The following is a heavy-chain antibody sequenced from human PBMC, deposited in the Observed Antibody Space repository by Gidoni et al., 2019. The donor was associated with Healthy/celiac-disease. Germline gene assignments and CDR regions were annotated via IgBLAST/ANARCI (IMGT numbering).Heavy chain of an antibody. CDR3: ARGLDYDFWSGYLRWFDP. CDR2: INHSGST. Sequence: QVQLQQWGAGLLKPSETLSLTCAVHGGSFSGYYWSWIRQPPGKGLEWIGEINHSGSTNDNPSLKSRVTISVDTSKNQFSLKLSSVTAADTAVYYCARGLDYDFWSGYLRWFDPWGQGTLVTVSS. J-gene: IGHJ5*02. CDR1: GGSFSGYY. D-gene: IGHD3-3*01. V-gene: IGHV4-34*01.